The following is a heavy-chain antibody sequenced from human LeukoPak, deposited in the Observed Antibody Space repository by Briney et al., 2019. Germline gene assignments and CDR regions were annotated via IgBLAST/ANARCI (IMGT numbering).Heavy chain of an antibody. Sequence: SETLSLTCAVYGGSFSGYYWSWIRQPPGKGLEWIGEINHSGSTNYNPSLKSRVTISVDTSKNQFSLKLSSVTAADTAVYYCARLKFNLEYSYYMDVWGKGTTVTVSS. D-gene: IGHD3-3*01. CDR1: GGSFSGYY. CDR3: ARLKFNLEYSYYMDV. J-gene: IGHJ6*03. CDR2: INHSGST. V-gene: IGHV4-34*01.